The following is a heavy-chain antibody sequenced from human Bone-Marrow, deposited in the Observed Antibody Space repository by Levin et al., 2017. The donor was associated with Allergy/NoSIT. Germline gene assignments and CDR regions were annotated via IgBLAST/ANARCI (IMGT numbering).Heavy chain of an antibody. D-gene: IGHD6-13*01. J-gene: IGHJ5*02. CDR2: LDPEDGET. CDR3: ATVATAADGTDWFDP. Sequence: ASVKVSCKVSGYTLSELSMHWVRQAPGKGLEWMGGLDPEDGETIYAQKFQGRVTMTEDTSTDTAYMELSSLRSEDTAVYYCATVATAADGTDWFDPWGQGTLVTVSS. V-gene: IGHV1-24*01. CDR1: GYTLSELS.